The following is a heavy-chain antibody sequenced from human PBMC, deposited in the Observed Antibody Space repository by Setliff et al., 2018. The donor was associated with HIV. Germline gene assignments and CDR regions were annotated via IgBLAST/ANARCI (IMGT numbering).Heavy chain of an antibody. D-gene: IGHD6-13*01. CDR3: ARGGSRGSWYWDY. J-gene: IGHJ4*02. CDR2: IYSSGST. Sequence: PSETLSLTCTVSGGSISGHYWSWIRQPPGRGLEWIGYIYSSGSTNFNPPLQSRVTISVDTSKNQFSLRLSSVTAADTAVYYCARGGSRGSWYWDYWGQGTLVTVSS. V-gene: IGHV4-4*09. CDR1: GGSISGHY.